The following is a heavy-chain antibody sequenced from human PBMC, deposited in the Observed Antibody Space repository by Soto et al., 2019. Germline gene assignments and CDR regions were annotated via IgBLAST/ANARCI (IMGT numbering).Heavy chain of an antibody. V-gene: IGHV4-31*03. CDR3: ASWYYYGSGRDFDI. CDR1: GGSISSGGYY. CDR2: IYYSGST. D-gene: IGHD3-10*01. Sequence: SETLSLTCTVSGGSISSGGYYWSWIRQHPGKGLEWIGYIYYSGSTYYNPSLKSRVTISVDTSKNQFSLKLSSVTAADTAVYYCASWYYYGSGRDFDIGGQGTRVTVSS. J-gene: IGHJ3*02.